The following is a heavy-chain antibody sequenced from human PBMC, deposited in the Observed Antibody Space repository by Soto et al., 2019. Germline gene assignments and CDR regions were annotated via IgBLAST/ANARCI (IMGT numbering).Heavy chain of an antibody. J-gene: IGHJ6*02. V-gene: IGHV1-69*13. CDR3: APGHYGSGSYYYYGMDV. Sequence: SVKVSCKASGGTFSSYAISWVRQAPGQGLEWMGGIIPIFGTANYAQKFQGRVTITADESTSTAYMELSSLRSEDTAVYYCAPGHYGSGSYYYYGMDVWGQGTTVTVSS. CDR2: IIPIFGTA. D-gene: IGHD3-10*01. CDR1: GGTFSSYA.